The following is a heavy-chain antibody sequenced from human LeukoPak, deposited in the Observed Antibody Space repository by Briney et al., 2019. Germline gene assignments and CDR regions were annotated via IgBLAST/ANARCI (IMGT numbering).Heavy chain of an antibody. CDR1: GFTFSDYA. D-gene: IGHD4-17*01. CDR3: ARDPNGDYVGAFDM. CDR2: IRGGGHGP. J-gene: IGHJ3*02. Sequence: GGSLRLSCTASGFTFSDYAMMWVRQSPGKGPEWVAAIRGGGHGPFYADSVRGRFTISRDNSKYTLFLQMDSLGAEDTAVYYCARDPNGDYVGAFDMWGPGTMVTVSS. V-gene: IGHV3-23*01.